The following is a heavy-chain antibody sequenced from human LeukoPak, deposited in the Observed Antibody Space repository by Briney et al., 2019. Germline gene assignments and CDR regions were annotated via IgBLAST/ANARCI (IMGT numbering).Heavy chain of an antibody. D-gene: IGHD3-22*01. CDR1: GYTFTGYY. CDR2: INPISGGT. J-gene: IGHJ4*02. V-gene: IGHV1-2*02. CDR3: ARSLTMIVVALGY. Sequence: GASVKVSCKASGYTFTGYYMHWVRQAPGQGLEWMGWINPISGGTNYAQKFQGRVTMTRDTSISTAYMELSRLRSDDTAVYYCARSLTMIVVALGYWGQGTLVTVSS.